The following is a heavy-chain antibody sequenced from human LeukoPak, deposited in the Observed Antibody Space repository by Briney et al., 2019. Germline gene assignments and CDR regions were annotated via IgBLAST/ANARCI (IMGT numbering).Heavy chain of an antibody. CDR3: AREAIAAGKNFDY. CDR1: GYTFTGYY. D-gene: IGHD6-25*01. Sequence: ASVKVSCKASGYTFTGYYMHWVRQAPGQGLEWMGWINPNSGGTNYAQKFRGRVTMTRDTSISTAYMELSRLRSDDTAVYYCAREAIAAGKNFDYWGQGTQVTVSS. CDR2: INPNSGGT. V-gene: IGHV1-2*02. J-gene: IGHJ4*02.